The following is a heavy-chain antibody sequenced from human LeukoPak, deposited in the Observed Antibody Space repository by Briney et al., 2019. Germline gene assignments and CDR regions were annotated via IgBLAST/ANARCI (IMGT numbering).Heavy chain of an antibody. CDR1: GGSISPISSSTYY. Sequence: PSETLSLTCTVSGGSISPISSSTYYWGWIRQAPGKGLEWIGSLFYGESTHYNPFLKSRATLSVDASNNQFSLKLTSVTAADAAVYFCARQLPTAAADTRGYFDYWGQGTVVTVSS. CDR2: LFYGEST. D-gene: IGHD6-25*01. J-gene: IGHJ4*02. V-gene: IGHV4-39*01. CDR3: ARQLPTAAADTRGYFDY.